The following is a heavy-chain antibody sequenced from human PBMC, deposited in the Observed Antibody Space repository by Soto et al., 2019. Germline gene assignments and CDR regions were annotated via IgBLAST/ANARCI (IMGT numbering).Heavy chain of an antibody. Sequence: ASVKVSFKASGYTFTSYYMHWVRQAPGQGLEWMGIINPSGGSTSYAQKFQGRVTMTRDTSTSTVYMELSSLRSEDTAVYYCASKPRDYDILTGGGDYFDYWGQGTLVTVSS. CDR2: INPSGGST. J-gene: IGHJ4*02. CDR3: ASKPRDYDILTGGGDYFDY. CDR1: GYTFTSYY. D-gene: IGHD3-9*01. V-gene: IGHV1-46*01.